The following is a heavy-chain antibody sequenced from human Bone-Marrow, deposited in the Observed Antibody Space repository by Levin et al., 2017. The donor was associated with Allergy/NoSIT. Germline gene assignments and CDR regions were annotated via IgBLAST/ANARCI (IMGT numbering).Heavy chain of an antibody. CDR3: VRGHLDIGGFDY. D-gene: IGHD3-16*01. CDR1: NSHISNVHY. J-gene: IGHJ4*02. CDR2: ASTSGDT. Sequence: SQTLSLPCRVSNSHISNVHYWGWVRQTPGKGLEWIATASTSGDTFSNPSLESRVTLSLDTSNDQFFLSLAFVTATDTAKYFCVRGHLDIGGFDYWRPGSLVTVSS. V-gene: IGHV4-38-2*02.